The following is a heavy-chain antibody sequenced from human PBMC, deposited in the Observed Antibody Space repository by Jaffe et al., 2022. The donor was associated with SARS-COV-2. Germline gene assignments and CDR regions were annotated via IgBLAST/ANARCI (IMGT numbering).Heavy chain of an antibody. CDR2: VYHSGST. D-gene: IGHD2-15*01. Sequence: QVQLQESGPGLVKPSETLSLTCTVSGYSISSGYYWGWIRQPPGKGLEWVGSVYHSGSTYYNPSLKSRVTMSVDTSRNQFSLKLSSVTAADTAVYYCAASCSGGSCYFYAAWFDPWGQGTLVTVSS. J-gene: IGHJ5*02. CDR1: GYSISSGYY. CDR3: AASCSGGSCYFYAAWFDP. V-gene: IGHV4-38-2*02.